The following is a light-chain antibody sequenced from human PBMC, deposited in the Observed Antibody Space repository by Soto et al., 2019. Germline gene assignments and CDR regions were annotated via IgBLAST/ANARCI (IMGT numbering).Light chain of an antibody. CDR2: DVS. V-gene: IGLV2-18*02. Sequence: SVLTQPPPVSRSPGQSVTISCPGTRSEVGSYNRVSWYQQPPGTAPKLMIYDVSNRPSGVLYRFSGSKSGNTASLTISGLQAEDEADYYCSSYTSSSTYVFGTGTKVTVL. CDR1: RSEVGSYNR. CDR3: SSYTSSSTYV. J-gene: IGLJ1*01.